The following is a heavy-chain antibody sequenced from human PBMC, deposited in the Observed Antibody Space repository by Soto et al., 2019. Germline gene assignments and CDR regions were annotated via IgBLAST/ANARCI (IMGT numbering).Heavy chain of an antibody. CDR1: GFTFRSYA. CDR2: IGSGGGDT. Sequence: EVQLLESGGGLVQPGGSLRLSCAASGFTFRSYAMTWVRQAPGKGPEWVSTIGSGGGDTYYADSVKGRFTISRDNSENTLYLQMNSLRAEDTAVYYCATPRLLPIVYDYWGQGNLVTVSS. D-gene: IGHD1-26*01. CDR3: ATPRLLPIVYDY. V-gene: IGHV3-23*01. J-gene: IGHJ4*02.